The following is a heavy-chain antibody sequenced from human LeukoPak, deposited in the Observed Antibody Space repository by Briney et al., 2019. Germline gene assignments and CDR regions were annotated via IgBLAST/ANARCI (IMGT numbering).Heavy chain of an antibody. Sequence: PGGSLRLSCAASGFTFSSYSMNWVRQAPGKGLEWVSYISSSSSTIYFADSVKGRFTISRDNAKNSLYLQMNSLRAEDTAVYYCARVTLYSGSYGWGQGTLVTVSS. D-gene: IGHD1-26*01. V-gene: IGHV3-48*04. J-gene: IGHJ4*02. CDR3: ARVTLYSGSYG. CDR2: ISSSSSTI. CDR1: GFTFSSYS.